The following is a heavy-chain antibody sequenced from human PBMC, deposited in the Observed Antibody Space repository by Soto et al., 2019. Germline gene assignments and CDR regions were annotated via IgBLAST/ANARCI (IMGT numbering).Heavy chain of an antibody. CDR1: GYTFTSYG. J-gene: IGHJ3*02. V-gene: IGHV1-18*01. D-gene: IGHD3-3*01. Sequence: ASVKVSCKASGYTFTSYGISWVRQAPGQGLEWMGWISAYNGNTNYAQKLQGRVTMTTDTSTSTAYMELRNLRSDDTAVYYFARDLEESFGGVTLQWDDVFDIWGQGTMVTVSS. CDR2: ISAYNGNT. CDR3: ARDLEESFGGVTLQWDDVFDI.